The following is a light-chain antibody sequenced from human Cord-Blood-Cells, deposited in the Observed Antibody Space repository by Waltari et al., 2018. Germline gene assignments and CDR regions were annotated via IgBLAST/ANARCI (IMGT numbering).Light chain of an antibody. CDR1: QSVSSY. CDR2: DAS. CDR3: QQRSNWPPIT. Sequence: EIVLTQSPATLSLSPGERATPSCRASQSVSSYLAWYQQKPGQAPRLLIYDASNRATGIPARCSGSGSATDFTLTISSLEPEDFAVYYCQQRSNWPPITFGQGTRLEIK. J-gene: IGKJ5*01. V-gene: IGKV3-11*01.